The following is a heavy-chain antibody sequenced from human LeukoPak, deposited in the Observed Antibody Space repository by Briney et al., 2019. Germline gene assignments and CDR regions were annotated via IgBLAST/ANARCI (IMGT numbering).Heavy chain of an antibody. CDR3: ARDQDYYDSSGNIDY. CDR1: GFTFSSYA. V-gene: IGHV3-30*01. D-gene: IGHD3-22*01. Sequence: PGRYLRLSCAASGFTFSSYAMHWVRQAPGKGLEWVAVISYDGSNKYYADSVKGRFTISRDNSKNTLYLQMNSLRAEDTAVYYCARDQDYYDSSGNIDYWGQGTLVTVSS. J-gene: IGHJ4*02. CDR2: ISYDGSNK.